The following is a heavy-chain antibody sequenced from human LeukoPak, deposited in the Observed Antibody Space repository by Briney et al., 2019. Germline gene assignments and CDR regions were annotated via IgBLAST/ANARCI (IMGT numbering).Heavy chain of an antibody. Sequence: SETLSLTCTVSGGSMSSYYWSWIRQPPGKGLEWIGYIYYSGSTNYNPSLKSRVTISVDTSKNQFSLKLSSVTAADTAVYYCARVGAPYSSSWSFSLWGQGTLVTVSS. CDR2: IYYSGST. J-gene: IGHJ4*02. D-gene: IGHD6-13*01. CDR1: GGSMSSYY. CDR3: ARVGAPYSSSWSFSL. V-gene: IGHV4-59*01.